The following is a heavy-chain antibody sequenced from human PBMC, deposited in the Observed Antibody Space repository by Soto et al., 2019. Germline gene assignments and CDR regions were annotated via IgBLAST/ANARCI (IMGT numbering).Heavy chain of an antibody. CDR3: ARGGALSTSWYWGDGLDS. J-gene: IGHJ4*02. D-gene: IGHD6-13*01. Sequence: SVKVSCKASGYSFSSHAITWVRQAPGQGLEWMGGIIPVLGTPSYAQKFQGRVTISADKSTNTSYLELRSLRSEDTAVYYCARGGALSTSWYWGDGLDSWGQGTRVTVSS. CDR2: IIPVLGTP. V-gene: IGHV1-69*10. CDR1: GYSFSSHA.